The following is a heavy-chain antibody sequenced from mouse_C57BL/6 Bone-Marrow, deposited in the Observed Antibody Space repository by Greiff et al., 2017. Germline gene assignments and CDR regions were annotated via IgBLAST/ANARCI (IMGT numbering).Heavy chain of an antibody. Sequence: VQLQQSGAELVKPGASVKISCKVSGYAFSTYCMNWVKQRPEQGLEWIGQIYPGDGDTNYTGKFQGKATLTADKSSSTAYMQRSSLTSADSAVYFCARDWDYFDYWGQGTTLTVSS. CDR3: ARDWDYFDY. D-gene: IGHD4-1*01. CDR2: IYPGDGDT. CDR1: GYAFSTYC. J-gene: IGHJ2*01. V-gene: IGHV1-80*01.